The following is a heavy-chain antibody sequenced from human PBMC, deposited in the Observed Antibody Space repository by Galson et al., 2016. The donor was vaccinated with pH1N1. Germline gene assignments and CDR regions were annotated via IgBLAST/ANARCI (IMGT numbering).Heavy chain of an antibody. D-gene: IGHD4-17*01. CDR1: GYSFTRYW. V-gene: IGHV5-51*03. J-gene: IGHJ3*02. Sequence: QSGAEVKKPGESLKISCKASGYSFTRYWIAWVRQVPGKGLEWVGVVNPGGSTLRSSPPFHGQVTISSDKSINTAHRQWISLKAADTATYYCARQYDFGDYRGDAFDIWGQGTMVIVSS. CDR3: ARQYDFGDYRGDAFDI. CDR2: VNPGGSTL.